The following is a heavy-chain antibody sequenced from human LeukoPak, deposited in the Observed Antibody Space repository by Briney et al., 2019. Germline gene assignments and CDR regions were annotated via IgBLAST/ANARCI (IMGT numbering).Heavy chain of an antibody. Sequence: GASVKVSCKTSGYTFTRCGVSWVRQAPGQGLEWMGWINPHNGNRDYAQKFKDRVTMTTDTSTNTVYLELRSLRPDDTAMYYCARTGYGSGSDDFDFWGQGTLVTVSS. J-gene: IGHJ4*02. V-gene: IGHV1-18*01. CDR1: GYTFTRCG. CDR3: ARTGYGSGSDDFDF. D-gene: IGHD3-10*01. CDR2: INPHNGNR.